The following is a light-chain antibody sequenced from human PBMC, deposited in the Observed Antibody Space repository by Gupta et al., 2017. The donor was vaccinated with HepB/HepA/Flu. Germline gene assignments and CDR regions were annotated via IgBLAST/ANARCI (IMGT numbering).Light chain of an antibody. CDR2: RAT. Sequence: VMTQSTATLTVAPGDRATLSCRASQSVGTNLAWYQQRPGQAPRLLIYRATASATGVTARFSGSGSGTEFTLSISSMQSDDIAVYYCQQYDNWPPWTFGHGTKVEIK. CDR3: QQYDNWPPWT. CDR1: QSVGTN. V-gene: IGKV3-15*01. J-gene: IGKJ1*01.